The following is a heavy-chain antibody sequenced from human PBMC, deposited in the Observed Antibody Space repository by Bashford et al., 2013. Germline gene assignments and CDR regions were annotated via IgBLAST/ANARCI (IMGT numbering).Heavy chain of an antibody. CDR1: GFTFSRSW. CDR2: ISGSGGST. Sequence: GSLRLSCAASGFTFSRSWMHWVRQAPGKGLEWVSAISGSGGSTYYADSVKGRFTISRDNSKNTLYLQMNSLRAEDTAVYYCAKDQSRILTGYTPGGGFDPWGQGTLVTVSS. J-gene: IGHJ5*02. D-gene: IGHD3-9*01. V-gene: IGHV3-23*01. CDR3: AKDQSRILTGYTPGGGFDP.